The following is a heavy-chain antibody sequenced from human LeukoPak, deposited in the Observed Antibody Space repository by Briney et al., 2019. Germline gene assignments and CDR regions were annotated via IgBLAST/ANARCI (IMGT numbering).Heavy chain of an antibody. CDR3: AREYSSSSPFDP. J-gene: IGHJ5*02. CDR1: GGSISRYY. Sequence: KPSETLSLTCTVSGGSISRYYWSWIRQPPGKGLEGIGYIYYSGSTNYHPSLKSRVTISVDTSKNQFSLKLSSVTAADTAVYYCAREYSSSSPFDPWGQGTLVTVSS. D-gene: IGHD6-13*01. V-gene: IGHV4-59*01. CDR2: IYYSGST.